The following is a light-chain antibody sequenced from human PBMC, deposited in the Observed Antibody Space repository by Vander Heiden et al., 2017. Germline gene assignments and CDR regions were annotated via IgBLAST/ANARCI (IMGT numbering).Light chain of an antibody. CDR1: QSVSSSY. CDR3: QHYGSSPPRT. CDR2: GAS. V-gene: IGKV3-20*01. J-gene: IGKJ1*01. Sequence: EILLTHSPGTLSLSPGERATLSCRASQSVSSSYLAWYQQKPGQAPRLLIYGASSRATGIPDRFTGSAYGTDFTLTISRLEPEDFAVYYCQHYGSSPPRTFGQGTRVEIK.